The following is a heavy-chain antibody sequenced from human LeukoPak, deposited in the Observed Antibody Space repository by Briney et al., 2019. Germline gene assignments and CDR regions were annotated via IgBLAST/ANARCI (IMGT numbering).Heavy chain of an antibody. CDR3: VKAQYDFWSGLDY. J-gene: IGHJ4*02. CDR1: GFTFSRYP. CDR2: ISGNGGST. D-gene: IGHD3-3*01. V-gene: IGHV3-64D*09. Sequence: GGSLRLSCSASGFTFSRYPMHWVRQAPGKGLEYVSAISGNGGSTYYADSVKGRFTISRDNSNNTLYLQMSSLRTEDTAIYYCVKAQYDFWSGLDYWGQGTLVTVSS.